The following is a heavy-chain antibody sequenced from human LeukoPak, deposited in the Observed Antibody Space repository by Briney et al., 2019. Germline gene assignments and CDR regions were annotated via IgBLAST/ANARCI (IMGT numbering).Heavy chain of an antibody. Sequence: SETLSLTCTVSGGSISTYYGNWIRQAPGKGLEWIGYIYYSGSTNYNPSLKSRVTMSVDTSRNQFSLKLSSVTAADTAVYYCATDLYSSGLYYFDYWGQGTLVTVSS. CDR1: GGSISTYY. V-gene: IGHV4-59*01. CDR2: IYYSGST. D-gene: IGHD6-19*01. CDR3: ATDLYSSGLYYFDY. J-gene: IGHJ4*02.